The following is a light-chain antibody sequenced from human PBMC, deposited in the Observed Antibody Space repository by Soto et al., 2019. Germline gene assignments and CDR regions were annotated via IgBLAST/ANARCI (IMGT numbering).Light chain of an antibody. CDR1: QSVSIY. CDR2: DAS. J-gene: IGKJ3*01. CDR3: QQRSNWV. Sequence: ETVLTQSPATLSLSPGERATRSCRASQSVSIYLAWYQQKPGRAPRLLIYDASKRAPGVPARFSGSGSGTDFSLTISSLEPEDFGVYYCQQRSNWVFGPGTKVDIK. V-gene: IGKV3-11*01.